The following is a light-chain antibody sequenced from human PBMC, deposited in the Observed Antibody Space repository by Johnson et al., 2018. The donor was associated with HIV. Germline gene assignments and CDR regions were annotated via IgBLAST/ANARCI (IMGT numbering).Light chain of an antibody. Sequence: QPVLTQPPSVSAAPGQKVTISCSGSSSNIGNNYVSWYQQLPGTAPKLLIYENNKRPSGIPDRFSGSKSGTSATLGITGLQTGDEADYYCGTWDNSLSIGYVFGTGTKVTVL. CDR1: SSNIGNNY. CDR2: ENN. J-gene: IGLJ1*01. CDR3: GTWDNSLSIGYV. V-gene: IGLV1-51*02.